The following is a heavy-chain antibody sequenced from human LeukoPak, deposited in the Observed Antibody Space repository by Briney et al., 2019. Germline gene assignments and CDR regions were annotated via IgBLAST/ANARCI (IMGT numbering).Heavy chain of an antibody. CDR2: IYSGGST. D-gene: IGHD3-3*01. V-gene: IGHV3-66*01. J-gene: IGHJ4*02. CDR1: GFTVSDNY. CDR3: ARDFRPFGY. Sequence: PGGSLRLSCAASGFTVSDNYMSWVRQAPGKGLEWVSIIYSGGSTYYADSVKGRFTISRDGSQNTVYLQMNSLRAEDTAVYYCARDFRPFGYWGQGTLVTVSS.